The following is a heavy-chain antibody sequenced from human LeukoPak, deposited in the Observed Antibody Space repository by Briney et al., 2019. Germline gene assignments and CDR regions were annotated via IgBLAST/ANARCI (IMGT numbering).Heavy chain of an antibody. V-gene: IGHV3-23*01. Sequence: GGSLRLSCAASGFIFSSYSISWVRQAPGRGLEWVSVITGSGDTTLYADSVQGRFTISRDYSMNTVYLQMNSLRAEDTAVYYCAKTQGASMIFGYFDYWGQGTLVTVSS. CDR2: ITGSGDTT. CDR3: AKTQGASMIFGYFDY. CDR1: GFIFSSYS. D-gene: IGHD3/OR15-3a*01. J-gene: IGHJ4*02.